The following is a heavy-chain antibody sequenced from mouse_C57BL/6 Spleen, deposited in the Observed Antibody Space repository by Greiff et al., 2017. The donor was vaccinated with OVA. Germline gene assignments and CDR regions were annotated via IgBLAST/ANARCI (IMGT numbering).Heavy chain of an antibody. CDR1: GYAFSSSW. J-gene: IGHJ2*01. V-gene: IGHV1-82*01. D-gene: IGHD2-4*01. Sequence: QVQLQQSGPELVKPGASVKISCKASGYAFSSSWMNWVKQRPGKGLEWIGRIYPGDGDTNYNGKFKGKATLTADKSSSTAYMQLSSLTSEDSAVDFCARTGPDDYDVRGDYWGQGTTLTVSS. CDR2: IYPGDGDT. CDR3: ARTGPDDYDVRGDY.